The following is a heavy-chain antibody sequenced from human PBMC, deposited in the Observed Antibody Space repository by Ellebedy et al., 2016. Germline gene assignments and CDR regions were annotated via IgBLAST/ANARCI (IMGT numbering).Heavy chain of an antibody. CDR2: IYPAGSDI. CDR3: ARRHSGYEFLDY. Sequence: GGSLRLSXKGSGYSFTSYWIGWVRQMPGKGLEWMGIIYPAGSDIRYSSSFQGQVTISADKSISTAYLQWSSLKASDTAVYYCARRHSGYEFLDYWGQGTLVTVSS. V-gene: IGHV5-51*01. CDR1: GYSFTSYW. D-gene: IGHD5-12*01. J-gene: IGHJ4*02.